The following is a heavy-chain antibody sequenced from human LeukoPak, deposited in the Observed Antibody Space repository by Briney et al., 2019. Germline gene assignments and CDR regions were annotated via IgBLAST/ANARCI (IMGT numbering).Heavy chain of an antibody. D-gene: IGHD1-26*01. CDR1: GYTFTGYY. CDR3: ARGRSIVGATTRKIDP. J-gene: IGHJ5*02. Sequence: ASVKVSCKASGYTFTGYYMHWVRQAPGQGLEWMGWINPNSGGTNYAQKFQGRVTMTRDTSISTAYMELSRLRSDDTAVYYCARGRSIVGATTRKIDPWGQGTLVTVSS. CDR2: INPNSGGT. V-gene: IGHV1-2*02.